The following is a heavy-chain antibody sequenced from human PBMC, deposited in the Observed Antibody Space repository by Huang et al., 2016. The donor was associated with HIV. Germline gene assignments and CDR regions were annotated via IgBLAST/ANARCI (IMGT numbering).Heavy chain of an antibody. CDR1: GDTLTESS. CDR2: VKPEDGEG. D-gene: IGHD3-10*01. J-gene: IGHJ4*02. CDR3: ATEGLWGEGNTLDY. V-gene: IGHV1-24*01. Sequence: QVQLTQYGAEVKKPGASVKVSCKISGDTLTESSMHWGRQAPGKGLEWRGSVKPEDGEGVYAQRFQGRVTMTEDTTTDTAYLELSSLRSEDTAVYYCATEGLWGEGNTLDYWGQGTLVTVSS.